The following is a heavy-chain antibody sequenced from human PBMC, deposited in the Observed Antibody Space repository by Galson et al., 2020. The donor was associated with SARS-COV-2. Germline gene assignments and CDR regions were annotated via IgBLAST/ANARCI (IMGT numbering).Heavy chain of an antibody. V-gene: IGHV1-24*01. D-gene: IGHD3-3*01. CDR1: GYTLTELS. CDR2: FDPEDGET. CDR3: ATAFDFLVEAFDI. Sequence: ASVKVSCKVSGYTLTELSMHWVRQAPGKGLEWMGGFDPEDGETIFAQKFQGRVTMTEDTSTDTAYMELSSLRSEDTAVYYCATAFDFLVEAFDIWGQGTMVTVSS. J-gene: IGHJ3*02.